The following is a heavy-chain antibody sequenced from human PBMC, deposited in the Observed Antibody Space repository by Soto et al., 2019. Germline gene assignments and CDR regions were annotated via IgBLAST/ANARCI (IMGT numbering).Heavy chain of an antibody. J-gene: IGHJ6*03. Sequence: QVQLHQWGAGLLKPSETLSLTCAVCGGSFSGYYWTWIRQPPGKGLEWIGEVSHRGSINYNPSLKNPVTMSVDTSKNECSLKLSSVTAADTAVYYCARVPAKYDFWSGYSCSDYYYMDVWGTGTTLTVS. CDR1: GGSFSGYY. V-gene: IGHV4-34*01. D-gene: IGHD3-3*01. CDR2: VSHRGSI. CDR3: ARVPAKYDFWSGYSCSDYYYMDV.